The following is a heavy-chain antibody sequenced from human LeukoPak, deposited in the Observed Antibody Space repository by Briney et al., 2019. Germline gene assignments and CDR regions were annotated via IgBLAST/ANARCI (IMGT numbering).Heavy chain of an antibody. V-gene: IGHV1-2*02. J-gene: IGHJ6*03. CDR3: ARVNYYGSGMGYYYMDV. Sequence: GASVKVSCKASGYTFTGYYMHWVRQAPGQGLEWMGWINPNSGGTDYAQKLQGRVTMTTDTSTSTAYMELRSLRSDDTAVYYCARVNYYGSGMGYYYMDVWGKGTTVTISS. CDR1: GYTFTGYY. CDR2: INPNSGGT. D-gene: IGHD3-10*01.